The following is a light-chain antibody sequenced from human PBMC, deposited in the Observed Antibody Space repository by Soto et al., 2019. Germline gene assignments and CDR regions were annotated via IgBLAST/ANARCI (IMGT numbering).Light chain of an antibody. CDR2: GAS. CDR3: QQSNNWPYT. V-gene: IGKV3-15*01. J-gene: IGKJ2*01. CDR1: QSVSDN. Sequence: EIVMTQSPATLSVSPGERVTLSCRASQSVSDNLAWYQQKPGQAPRLLIYGASTRATTIPARFSGSGSGTDFTLTISSLHSEDFAVYYCQQSNNWPYTFGQGTKLDIK.